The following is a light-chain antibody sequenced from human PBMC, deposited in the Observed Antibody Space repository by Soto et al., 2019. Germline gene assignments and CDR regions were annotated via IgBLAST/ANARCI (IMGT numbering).Light chain of an antibody. CDR2: GAS. CDR1: QSVRNSY. V-gene: IGKV3-20*01. CDR3: QQYGSSPYT. Sequence: EIVLTQSPGTLSLSPGERATLSCRASQSVRNSYLAWYQQKPGQAPRLLIYGASGRATGIPGRFSGSGSGTDVTLTISRLEPEVLAVYYGQQYGSSPYTFGQGTKLEI. J-gene: IGKJ2*01.